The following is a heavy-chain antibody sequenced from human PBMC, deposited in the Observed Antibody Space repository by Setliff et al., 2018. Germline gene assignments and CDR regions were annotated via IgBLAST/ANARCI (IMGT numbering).Heavy chain of an antibody. Sequence: SVKVSCKASGYTFTDYAMHWVRQAPGQRLEWLGGTIPNFGTTNYAQEFQGRVTIITDESTSTAYMELSSLRLEDTAVYYCAREGVDTRSSTDYRYYMDVWGKGTTVTVSS. D-gene: IGHD5-18*01. CDR3: AREGVDTRSSTDYRYYMDV. J-gene: IGHJ6*03. CDR2: TIPNFGTT. V-gene: IGHV1-69*05. CDR1: GYTFTDYA.